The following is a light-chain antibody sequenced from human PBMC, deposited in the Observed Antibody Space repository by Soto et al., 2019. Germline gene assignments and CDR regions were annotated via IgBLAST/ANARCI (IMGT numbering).Light chain of an antibody. CDR3: QQYGSAPRLT. CDR2: CAS. J-gene: IGKJ4*01. V-gene: IGKV3-20*01. CDR1: QSLSNSY. Sequence: EIVLTQSPGTLSLSPGESTTLSCRASQSLSNSYLAWYQQKPGQAPRLLIYCASSRATGIPDRFSGSGSGTDFILTISRLEPEDFAIYYCQQYGSAPRLTFGGGTKVEIK.